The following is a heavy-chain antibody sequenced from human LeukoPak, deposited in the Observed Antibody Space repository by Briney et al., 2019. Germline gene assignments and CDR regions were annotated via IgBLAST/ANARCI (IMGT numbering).Heavy chain of an antibody. CDR3: VGVTAVAGRGGWFDP. Sequence: GASVKVSCKASGGTFSSYAISWVRQAPGQGLEWMGWISPYNGNTHYAQKLQDRVTMTTDTSTSTAYMELRSLTSDDTAVYYCVGVTAVAGRGGWFDPWGQGTLVTVSS. D-gene: IGHD6-19*01. CDR2: ISPYNGNT. J-gene: IGHJ5*02. CDR1: GGTFSSYA. V-gene: IGHV1-18*01.